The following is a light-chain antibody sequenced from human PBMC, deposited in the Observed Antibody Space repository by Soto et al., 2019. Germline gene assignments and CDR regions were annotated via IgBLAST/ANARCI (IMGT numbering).Light chain of an antibody. J-gene: IGKJ1*01. CDR2: GVS. V-gene: IGKV3-15*01. CDR3: QQHNNWPQT. Sequence: ERVMTQSPVTLSVSPGESVTLSCRASQSVGTNLAWYQQKPGQAPSLLIYGVSTRATGIPTRFSGSGSGRQFTLTISSLQSEDFAVYYCQQHNNWPQTFGQGTKVDSK. CDR1: QSVGTN.